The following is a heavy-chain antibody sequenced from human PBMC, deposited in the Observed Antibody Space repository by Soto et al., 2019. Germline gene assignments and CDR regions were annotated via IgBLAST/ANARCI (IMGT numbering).Heavy chain of an antibody. CDR1: GFTFSSYG. V-gene: IGHV3-33*01. J-gene: IGHJ4*02. CDR2: IWYDGSNK. D-gene: IGHD2-15*01. CDR3: ARSYCSGGSCYCFFDY. Sequence: QVQLVESGGGVVHPGRSLRLSCAASGFTFSSYGMHWVRQAPGKGLGWVAVIWYDGSNKYYADSVKGRFTISRDNSKNTLDLQMNSLRAEDTAVYYCARSYCSGGSCYCFFDYWGQGTLVTVSS.